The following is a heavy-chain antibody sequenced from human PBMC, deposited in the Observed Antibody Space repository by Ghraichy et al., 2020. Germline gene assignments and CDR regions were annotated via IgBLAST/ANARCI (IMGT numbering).Heavy chain of an antibody. Sequence: GGSLRLSCAASGFTFSSYWMHWVRQAPGKGLGWVSSISTDGSRTSYADSVKGRFTISRDNAKNTLYLQMNSLRAEDTAVYYCARDPYCSSTNCYSGSWFDAWGLGTLVTVSS. V-gene: IGHV3-74*01. CDR1: GFTFSSYW. CDR2: ISTDGSRT. J-gene: IGHJ5*02. CDR3: ARDPYCSSTNCYSGSWFDA. D-gene: IGHD2-2*01.